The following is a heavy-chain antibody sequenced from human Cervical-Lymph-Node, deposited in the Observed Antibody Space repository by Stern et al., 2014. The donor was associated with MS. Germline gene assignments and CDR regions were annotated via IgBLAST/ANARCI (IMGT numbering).Heavy chain of an antibody. D-gene: IGHD6-19*01. V-gene: IGHV3-11*06. CDR3: ARGYSSGWYAGSDY. CDR1: GFSFSDYY. CDR2: ISGSTSYT. Sequence: QMQLVQSGGGLVKPGGSLRLSCAASGFSFSDYYMSWIRQAPGKGLEWVTYISGSTSYTKYADSVKGRFTISRDNTKNSLYLQMNSLSAEDTAVYYCARGYSSGWYAGSDYWGQGSLVTVS. J-gene: IGHJ4*02.